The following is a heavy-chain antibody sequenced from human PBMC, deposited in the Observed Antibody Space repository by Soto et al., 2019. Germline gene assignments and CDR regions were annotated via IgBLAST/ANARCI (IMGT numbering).Heavy chain of an antibody. D-gene: IGHD6-13*01. CDR3: ARDPPGYSSSWYLTYYYYGMDV. CDR1: GYTFTSYD. J-gene: IGHJ6*02. Sequence: QVQLVQSGAEVKKPGASGKVSCKAPGYTFTSYDINWVRQATGQGLEGMGWMNPNSGNTGYAQKFQGRVTMTRNTSISTAYMELSSLRSEDTAVYYCARDPPGYSSSWYLTYYYYGMDVWGQGTTVTVSS. CDR2: MNPNSGNT. V-gene: IGHV1-8*01.